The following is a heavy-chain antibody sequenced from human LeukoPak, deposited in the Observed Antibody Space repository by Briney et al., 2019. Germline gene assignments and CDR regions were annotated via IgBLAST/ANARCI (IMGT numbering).Heavy chain of an antibody. CDR2: ISSSSSYI. CDR1: GFTFSSYS. Sequence: PGGSLRLSCAASGFTFSSYSMNWVRQAPGKGLEWVSSISSSSSYIYYADSVKGRFTISRDNAKNSLYLQMNSLRAEDTAVYYCARDLASEDVVVPAAMDYWGQGTLVTVSS. V-gene: IGHV3-21*01. CDR3: ARDLASEDVVVPAAMDY. J-gene: IGHJ4*02. D-gene: IGHD2-2*01.